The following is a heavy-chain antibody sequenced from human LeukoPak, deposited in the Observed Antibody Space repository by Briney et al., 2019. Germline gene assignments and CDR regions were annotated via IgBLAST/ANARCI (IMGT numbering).Heavy chain of an antibody. J-gene: IGHJ4*02. CDR1: GFTFSTYA. D-gene: IGHD6-19*01. Sequence: GGSLRLSCAASGFTFSTYAMTWVRQAPGKGLEWVSTISASGGNTYYADSVKGRFTISRDNSKNTLYLQMNSLRAEDTAVYYCAKPPAAVTGHFDYWGQGTLVTVSS. CDR2: ISASGGNT. V-gene: IGHV3-23*01. CDR3: AKPPAAVTGHFDY.